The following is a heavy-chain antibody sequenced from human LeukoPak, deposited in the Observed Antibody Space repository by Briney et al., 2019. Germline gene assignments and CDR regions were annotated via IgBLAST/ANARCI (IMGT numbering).Heavy chain of an antibody. J-gene: IGHJ4*02. CDR3: ARDVKHYYGSGSYYIGGYYFDY. Sequence: ASVKVSCKASGYTFTGYYMHWVRQAPGQGLEWMGWINPNSGGTNYAQKFQGWVTMTRDTSISTAYMELSRLRSDDTAVYYCARDVKHYYGSGSYYIGGYYFDYWGQGTLVTVSS. CDR1: GYTFTGYY. D-gene: IGHD3-10*01. V-gene: IGHV1-2*04. CDR2: INPNSGGT.